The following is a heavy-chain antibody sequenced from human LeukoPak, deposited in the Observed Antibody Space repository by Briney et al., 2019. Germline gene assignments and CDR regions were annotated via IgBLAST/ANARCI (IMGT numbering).Heavy chain of an antibody. D-gene: IGHD1-14*01. CDR3: ARIGHQNLDY. CDR2: IYTSGST. J-gene: IGHJ4*02. CDR1: GGSTSGYY. Sequence: SSETLSLTCTVPGGSTSGYYWSWVRQPAGKGLEWIGRIYTSGSTNYNPSLESRVTMSVDTSKNQFFLKLSSVTAADTAVYYCARIGHQNLDYWGQGTLVTVSS. V-gene: IGHV4-4*07.